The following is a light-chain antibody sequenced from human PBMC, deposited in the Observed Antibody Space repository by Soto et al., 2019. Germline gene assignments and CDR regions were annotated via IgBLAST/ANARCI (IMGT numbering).Light chain of an antibody. CDR1: SSNIGAGHV. CDR2: GST. Sequence: QSVLTQPPSVSGAPGQRVTISCTGSSSNIGAGHVVHWYQQFPGRAPNLLIYGSTNRPSGVPDRFSGSKSATSASLAITALQDEDEDDDYYQSYDNGLSASVFGGGTKVTVL. CDR3: QSYDNGLSASV. J-gene: IGLJ2*01. V-gene: IGLV1-40*01.